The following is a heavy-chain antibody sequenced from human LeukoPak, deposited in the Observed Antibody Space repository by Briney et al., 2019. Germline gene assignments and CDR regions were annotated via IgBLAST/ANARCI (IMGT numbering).Heavy chain of an antibody. D-gene: IGHD3-3*01. CDR1: GGSISSGSYY. V-gene: IGHV4-61*02. J-gene: IGHJ5*02. Sequence: PSETLSLTCTVSGGSISSGSYYWSWIRQPAGKGLEWIGRIYTSGSTNYNLSLKSRVTISVDTSKNQFSLKLSSVTAADTAVYYCARDHTIFGPGNWFDPWGQGTLVTVSS. CDR2: IYTSGST. CDR3: ARDHTIFGPGNWFDP.